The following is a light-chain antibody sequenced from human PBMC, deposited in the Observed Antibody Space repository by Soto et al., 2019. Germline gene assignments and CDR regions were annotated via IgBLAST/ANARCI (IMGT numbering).Light chain of an antibody. J-gene: IGKJ2*01. CDR1: QSVSNNY. Sequence: EVVLTQSPGTLSLSPGERATLSCRASQSVSNNYFAWYQQKPGQAPRLLIFGSSDRATGIPDRFSGSGSGTDFTLTISRLEPEDFAVYYCPHYGSSPPYTLGQGTKLEIK. V-gene: IGKV3-20*01. CDR2: GSS. CDR3: PHYGSSPPYT.